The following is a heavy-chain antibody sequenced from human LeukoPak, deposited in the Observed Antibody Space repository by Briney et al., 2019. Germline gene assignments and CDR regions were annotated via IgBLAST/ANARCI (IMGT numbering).Heavy chain of an antibody. CDR3: ARFQIVVVPAAPSDY. CDR1: GGSISSSSYY. D-gene: IGHD2-2*01. Sequence: PSETLSLTCTVSGGSISSSSYYWGWIHQPPGKGLEWIGSIYYSGSTYYNPSLKSRVTISVDTSKNQFSLKLSSVTAADTAVYYCARFQIVVVPAAPSDYWGQGTLVTVSS. J-gene: IGHJ4*02. CDR2: IYYSGST. V-gene: IGHV4-39*01.